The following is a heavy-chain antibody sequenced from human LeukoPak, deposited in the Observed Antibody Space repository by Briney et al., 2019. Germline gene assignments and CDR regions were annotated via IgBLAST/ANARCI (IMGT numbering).Heavy chain of an antibody. CDR3: ARDANYDSSGYSDAFDI. Sequence: PSETLSLTCTVSGGSISSYYWSWIRQPAGKGLEWIGRIYTSGSTNYNPSLKSRVTMSVDTSKNQFSLKLSSVTAADTAVYYCARDANYDSSGYSDAFDIWGQGTMVTVSS. V-gene: IGHV4-4*07. CDR2: IYTSGST. D-gene: IGHD3-22*01. CDR1: GGSISSYY. J-gene: IGHJ3*02.